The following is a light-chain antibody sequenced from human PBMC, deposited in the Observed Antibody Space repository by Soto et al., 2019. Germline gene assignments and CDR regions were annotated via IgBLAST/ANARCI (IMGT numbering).Light chain of an antibody. CDR1: QSINNY. Sequence: DIVLTQSPGTLSLSPGERVTLSCRASQSINNYLAWYQQKPGQAPRLLSYDASNRATGIPSRFSGRGSGTDFTLRISGLEPEDFATYYCQQRAGWPYTFCQGTRLEIK. V-gene: IGKV3-11*01. CDR2: DAS. CDR3: QQRAGWPYT. J-gene: IGKJ2*01.